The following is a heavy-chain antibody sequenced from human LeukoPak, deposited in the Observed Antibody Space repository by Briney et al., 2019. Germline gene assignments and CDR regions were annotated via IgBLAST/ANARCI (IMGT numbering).Heavy chain of an antibody. CDR2: ISSSSSSI. Sequence: GGSLRLSCAASGFTFSRYSMTWVRQAPGKGLEWVSYISSSSSSIYYADSVKGRFTISRDNAKNSLSLQMNSLRAEDTALYYCARDEGYSYGSLDCWGQGALVTVSS. V-gene: IGHV3-48*01. D-gene: IGHD5-18*01. CDR1: GFTFSRYS. CDR3: ARDEGYSYGSLDC. J-gene: IGHJ4*02.